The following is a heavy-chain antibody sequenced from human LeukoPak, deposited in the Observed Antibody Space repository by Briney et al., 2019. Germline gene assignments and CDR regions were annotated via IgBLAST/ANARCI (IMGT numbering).Heavy chain of an antibody. D-gene: IGHD3-16*01. CDR1: GFTFDGYA. V-gene: IGHV3-9*01. CDR2: ITWDSDTL. J-gene: IGHJ3*02. Sequence: GRSLRLSCAASGFTFDGYAMHWVRQAPRKGLQWVSGITWDSDTLGYADSVKGRFTISRDNAKNSLYLQMNSLRTEDTALYYCVKIRGGTSTAFDIWGQGTMVTVSS. CDR3: VKIRGGTSTAFDI.